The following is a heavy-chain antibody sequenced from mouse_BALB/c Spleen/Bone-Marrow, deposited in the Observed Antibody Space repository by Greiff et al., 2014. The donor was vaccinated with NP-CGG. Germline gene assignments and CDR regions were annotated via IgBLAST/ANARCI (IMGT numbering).Heavy chain of an antibody. Sequence: QVQLQQSGAELMKPGASVKISCKATGYTFSSYWIEWVKQRPGHGLEWIGEILPGSGSTNYNEKSKGKATFTADTSSNTAYMQLSSRTPEDSAAYDGASRLGRDYAMDYWGQGTSVTVSS. D-gene: IGHD4-1*01. CDR2: ILPGSGST. CDR3: ASRLGRDYAMDY. CDR1: GYTFSSYW. J-gene: IGHJ4*01. V-gene: IGHV1-9*01.